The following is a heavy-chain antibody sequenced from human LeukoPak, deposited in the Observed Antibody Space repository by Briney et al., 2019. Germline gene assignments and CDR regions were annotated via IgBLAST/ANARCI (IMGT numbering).Heavy chain of an antibody. Sequence: GGSLRLSCAASGFTVSSNHMSWVRQAPGKGLEWVSVIYSGGSTYYADSVKGRFTISRDNSKNTLYLQMNSLRAEDTAVYYCARDSYGDRLDWGQGTLVTVSS. D-gene: IGHD4-17*01. V-gene: IGHV3-66*01. CDR2: IYSGGST. J-gene: IGHJ4*02. CDR3: ARDSYGDRLD. CDR1: GFTVSSNH.